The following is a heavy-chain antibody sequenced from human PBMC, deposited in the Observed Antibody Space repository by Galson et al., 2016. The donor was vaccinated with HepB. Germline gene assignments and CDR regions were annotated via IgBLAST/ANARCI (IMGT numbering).Heavy chain of an antibody. CDR1: GYTFTSYG. CDR3: ARDRAYGGLMFDS. J-gene: IGHJ4*02. CDR2: INTYTGNT. Sequence: SVKVSCKASGYTFTSYGINWVRQAPGQGLEWMGRINTYTGNTNYPQKFQGRVTMTTDTSTSTAYMDLRSLRLDDTAVYYCARDRAYGGLMFDSWGQGTLVTVSS. V-gene: IGHV1-18*01. D-gene: IGHD3-10*01.